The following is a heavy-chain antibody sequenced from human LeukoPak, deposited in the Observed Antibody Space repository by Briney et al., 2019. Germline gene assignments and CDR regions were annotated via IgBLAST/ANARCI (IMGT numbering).Heavy chain of an antibody. J-gene: IGHJ4*02. D-gene: IGHD1-26*01. CDR2: IKSGDSTT. Sequence: GASVKVSCKASGYTFSDYYIHWVRQAPGQGLEWIGIIKSGDSTTSYAQKFQGRVTMTRDTSTSTVYMELSSLRSDDTAVYYCARNLAEWVVGATSGYWGQGTLVTVSS. CDR3: ARNLAEWVVGATSGY. V-gene: IGHV1-46*01. CDR1: GYTFSDYY.